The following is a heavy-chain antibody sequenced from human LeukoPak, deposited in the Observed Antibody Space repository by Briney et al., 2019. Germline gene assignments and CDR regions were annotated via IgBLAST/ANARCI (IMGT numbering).Heavy chain of an antibody. CDR1: GFTFSSYA. D-gene: IGHD4-23*01. Sequence: PGGSLRLSCAASGFTFSSYAMSWVRQAPGKGLEWVSVISGSGGNTYYADSVKGRFTISRDNSKNTLYLQMNSLRAEDTAVYYCARYKSRTTVVTAGDAFDIWGQGTMVTVSS. CDR3: ARYKSRTTVVTAGDAFDI. V-gene: IGHV3-23*01. CDR2: ISGSGGNT. J-gene: IGHJ3*02.